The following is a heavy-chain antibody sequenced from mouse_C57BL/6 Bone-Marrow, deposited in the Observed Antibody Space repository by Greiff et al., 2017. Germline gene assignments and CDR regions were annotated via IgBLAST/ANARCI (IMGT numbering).Heavy chain of an antibody. CDR3: AREDYYSDSWCYFDV. Sequence: VQLQQSGAELVRPGASVTLSCKASGYTFTDYEMHWVKQTPVHGLEWIGAIDPETGGTAYNQKFKGKAILTADKSSSTAYMEHRILTTEDSAVYYCAREDYYSDSWCYFDVWGRGTTVTVSA. CDR2: IDPETGGT. D-gene: IGHD2-12*01. CDR1: GYTFTDYE. V-gene: IGHV1-15*01. J-gene: IGHJ1*03.